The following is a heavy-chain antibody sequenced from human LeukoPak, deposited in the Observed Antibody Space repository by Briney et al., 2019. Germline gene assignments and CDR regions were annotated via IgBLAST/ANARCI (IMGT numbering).Heavy chain of an antibody. CDR1: GASIDRSSFY. D-gene: IGHD2-15*01. CDR2: MHYSGNFYSESA. CDR3: ARLRVVAATVDAFDI. V-gene: IGHV4-39*07. Sequence: PSETLSLTCSVSGASIDRSSFYWAWIRQPPGKGLEWIGSMHYSGNFYSESAYYNPSLRSRATISVDSSKNQFSLKLSSVTAADTAVYYCARLRVVAATVDAFDIWGQGAMVTVSS. J-gene: IGHJ3*02.